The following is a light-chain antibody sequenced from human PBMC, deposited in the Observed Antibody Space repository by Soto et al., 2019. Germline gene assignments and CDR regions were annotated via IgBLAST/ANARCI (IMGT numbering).Light chain of an antibody. CDR3: AAWDDSLNGRV. CDR1: SSSIGSNT. V-gene: IGLV1-44*01. J-gene: IGLJ2*01. CDR2: GHN. Sequence: QSVLTQPPSASGTPGQRVTISCSGSSSSIGSNTVNWYQQLPGTAPKLLIYGHNQRPSGVPDRFSGSRSGTSASLAISALQSEDEADYYCAAWDDSLNGRVFGGGTKLTVL.